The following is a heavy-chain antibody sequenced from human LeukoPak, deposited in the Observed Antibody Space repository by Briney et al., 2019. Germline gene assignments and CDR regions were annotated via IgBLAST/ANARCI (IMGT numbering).Heavy chain of an antibody. CDR1: GGSISSYY. CDR2: IYYSGST. Sequence: PSETLSLTCTVSGGSISSYYWSWIRQPPGKGLEWIGNIYYSGSTNYNPSLKSRVTISVDTSKNQFSLKLSSVTAADTAVYYCTRERRGYSYGINDAFDIWGQGTMVTVSS. D-gene: IGHD5-18*01. CDR3: TRERRGYSYGINDAFDI. J-gene: IGHJ3*02. V-gene: IGHV4-59*01.